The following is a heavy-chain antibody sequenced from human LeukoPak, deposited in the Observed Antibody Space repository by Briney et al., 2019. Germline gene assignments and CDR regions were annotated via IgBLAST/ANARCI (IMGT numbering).Heavy chain of an antibody. J-gene: IGHJ4*02. D-gene: IGHD2-15*01. CDR1: GFIFNGHW. CDR2: FIGDGSNT. V-gene: IGHV3-74*01. CDR3: TRDVGFCSGGSCFPSGTADY. Sequence: PGGSLRLSCAASGFIFNGHWMHWVRPAPGKGRRWVSHFIGDGSNTNYADSVKGRFSISRDNAKNTLYLQINSLRAEDTAVYYCTRDVGFCSGGSCFPSGTADYWGQGTLVTVSS.